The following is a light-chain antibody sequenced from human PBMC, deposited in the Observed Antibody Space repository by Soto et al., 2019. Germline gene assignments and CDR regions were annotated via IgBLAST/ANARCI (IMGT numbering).Light chain of an antibody. Sequence: EIVMTQSPATLSVSPGERATLSCSASQSVSSNLAWYQQKPGQAPRLLIYGASTRATGIPARFSGSGSGTEFTLTISSLQSEDFAVYYCQKYNNWPPWTFGQGTKVDIK. CDR2: GAS. CDR3: QKYNNWPPWT. V-gene: IGKV3-15*01. CDR1: QSVSSN. J-gene: IGKJ1*01.